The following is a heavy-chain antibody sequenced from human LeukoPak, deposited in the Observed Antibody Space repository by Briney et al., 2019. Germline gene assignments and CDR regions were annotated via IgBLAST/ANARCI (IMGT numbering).Heavy chain of an antibody. D-gene: IGHD6-19*01. Sequence: PSETLSLTRTVSGGSISSYYWSWIRQPAGKGLEWIGRIYTSGSTNYNPSLKSRVTMSVDTSKNQFSLKLSSVTAADTAVYYCARGLSWLVQWAFDIWGQGTMVTVSS. CDR2: IYTSGST. V-gene: IGHV4-4*07. CDR1: GGSISSYY. J-gene: IGHJ3*02. CDR3: ARGLSWLVQWAFDI.